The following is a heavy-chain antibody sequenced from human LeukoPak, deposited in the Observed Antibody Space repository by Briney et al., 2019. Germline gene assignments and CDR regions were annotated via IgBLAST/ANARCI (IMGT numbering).Heavy chain of an antibody. CDR3: ARESRGSSNWYRGGTDAFHI. Sequence: ASVKVSCKASGYTFTTYAMNWVRQAPGQGLEWMGWINTNTGNPTYAQGFTGRFVFSLDTSVSTTYQQISSLKAEDTAVYYCARESRGSSNWYRGGTDAFHIWGQGTMVTVSS. CDR2: INTNTGNP. CDR1: GYTFTTYA. J-gene: IGHJ3*02. V-gene: IGHV7-4-1*02. D-gene: IGHD3-16*01.